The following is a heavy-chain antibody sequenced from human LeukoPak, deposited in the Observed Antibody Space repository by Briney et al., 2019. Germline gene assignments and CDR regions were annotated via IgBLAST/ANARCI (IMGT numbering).Heavy chain of an antibody. V-gene: IGHV3-23*01. CDR3: AKDSYVSGRPLHTFDE. D-gene: IGHD3-10*01. J-gene: IGHJ3*01. CDR1: GFTLSSYA. Sequence: GGSLRLSCAASGFTLSSYALSWVRQPPRKGLEGVSVISNSAGSTFYADSVKGRFTISRDNSKNTLYLQMNSLRVEDTAIYYCAKDSYVSGRPLHTFDEWGQGTMVTVSS. CDR2: ISNSAGST.